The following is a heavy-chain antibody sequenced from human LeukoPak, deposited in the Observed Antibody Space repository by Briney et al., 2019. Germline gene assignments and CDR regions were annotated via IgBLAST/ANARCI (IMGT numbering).Heavy chain of an antibody. CDR1: GYTFTSYD. CDR3: AREGARLYYYDSSGYYSLGY. D-gene: IGHD3-22*01. J-gene: IGHJ4*02. V-gene: IGHV1-8*01. Sequence: GASVKVSCKASGYTFTSYDINWVRQATGQGLEWMGWMNPNSGNTGYAQKLQGRVTMTTDTSTSTAYMELRSLRSDDTAVYYCAREGARLYYYDSSGYYSLGYWGQGTLVTVSS. CDR2: MNPNSGNT.